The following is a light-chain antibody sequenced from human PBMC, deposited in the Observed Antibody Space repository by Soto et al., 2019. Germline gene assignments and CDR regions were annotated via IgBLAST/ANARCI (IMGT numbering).Light chain of an antibody. Sequence: EIVMTQSPATLSVSPGERATLSCRASQSVSSNLAWYQQKPGQAPSLLIYGASTRATGIPARFSGSGSGTEFTLTISILQSEDFAVYYCQQYNNWPYTFGQGTKLEIK. CDR2: GAS. J-gene: IGKJ2*01. CDR1: QSVSSN. CDR3: QQYNNWPYT. V-gene: IGKV3-15*01.